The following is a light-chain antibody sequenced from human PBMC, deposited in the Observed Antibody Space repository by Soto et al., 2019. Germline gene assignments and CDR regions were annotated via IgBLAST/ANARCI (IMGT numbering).Light chain of an antibody. V-gene: IGKV1-33*01. Sequence: DLQMTQSPSSLSASVGDRVTITCQASQDITDYLNWYHQKPGKAPKLLIYGASNLETGVPSRFSGSVSGTDFTFTISSLQPEDIATYYCQQYNSLPLTFGGGTKVEIE. CDR3: QQYNSLPLT. CDR1: QDITDY. CDR2: GAS. J-gene: IGKJ4*01.